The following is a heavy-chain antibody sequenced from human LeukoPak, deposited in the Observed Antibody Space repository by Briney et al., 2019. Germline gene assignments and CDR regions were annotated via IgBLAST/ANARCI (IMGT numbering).Heavy chain of an antibody. CDR3: ARQSTRPLNGGFDI. CDR1: GGSISSYY. Sequence: PSETLSLTCTVSGGSISSYYWSWIRQPPGKGLEWIGYISYSGNTNRSPSLKSRVTISLDTSKNQFSLKLSSVTAADTAVYYCARQSTRPLNGGFDIWGQGTLVTVSS. CDR2: ISYSGNT. V-gene: IGHV4-59*01. D-gene: IGHD2-8*01. J-gene: IGHJ3*02.